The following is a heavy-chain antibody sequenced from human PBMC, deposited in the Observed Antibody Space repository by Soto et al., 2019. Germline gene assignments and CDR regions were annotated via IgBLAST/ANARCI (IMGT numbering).Heavy chain of an antibody. CDR1: GGSISSYY. V-gene: IGHV4-59*01. Sequence: SETLSLTCTVSGGSISSYYWSWIRQPPGKGLEWIGYIYYSGSTNYNPSLKSRVTISVDTSKNQFSLKLSSVTAADTAVYYCARARMDYYGSGSHLPLDYWGQGTLVTV. CDR2: IYYSGST. CDR3: ARARMDYYGSGSHLPLDY. J-gene: IGHJ4*02. D-gene: IGHD3-10*01.